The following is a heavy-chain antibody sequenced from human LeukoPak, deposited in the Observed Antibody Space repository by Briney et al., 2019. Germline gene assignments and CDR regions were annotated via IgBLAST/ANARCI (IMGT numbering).Heavy chain of an antibody. CDR2: ISAYNGNT. CDR3: ATDPQRGYSSSWAGK. V-gene: IGHV1-18*01. J-gene: IGHJ4*02. Sequence: ASVKVSCKASGYTFTSYGISWVRQAPGQGLEWMGWISAYNGNTNYAQKLQGRVTMTTDTSTSTAYMELRSLRSDDTAVYYCATDPQRGYSSSWAGKWGQGTLVTVSS. CDR1: GYTFTSYG. D-gene: IGHD6-13*01.